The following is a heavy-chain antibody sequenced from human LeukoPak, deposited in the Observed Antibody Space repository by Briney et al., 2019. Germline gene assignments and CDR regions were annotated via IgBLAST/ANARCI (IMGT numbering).Heavy chain of an antibody. J-gene: IGHJ4*02. D-gene: IGHD6-19*01. CDR1: GGSISSSSYY. V-gene: IGHV4-39*07. CDR3: ARDRGAVAGYFDY. CDR2: MYSSGST. Sequence: PSETLSLTCTVSGGSISSSSYYWGWIRQPPGKGLEWIGSMYSSGSTYYNPSLKSRVTISVDTSKNQFSLILSSVTAADTALYFCARDRGAVAGYFDYLGQGTQVTVSS.